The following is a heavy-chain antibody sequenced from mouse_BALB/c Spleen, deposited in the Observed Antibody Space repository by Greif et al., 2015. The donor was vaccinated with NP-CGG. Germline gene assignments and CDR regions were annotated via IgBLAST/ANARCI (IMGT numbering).Heavy chain of an antibody. CDR1: GFSLTSYG. D-gene: IGHD1-1*01. V-gene: IGHV2-9*02. CDR2: IWAGGST. CDR3: ARVYYYGSSSYAMDY. J-gene: IGHJ4*01. Sequence: QVQLKESGPGLVAPSQSLSITCTVSGFSLTSYGVHWVRQPPGKGLEWLGVIWAGGSTNYNSALMSRLSISKDNSKSQVFLKMNSLQTDDTAMYYCARVYYYGSSSYAMDYWGQGTSVTVSS.